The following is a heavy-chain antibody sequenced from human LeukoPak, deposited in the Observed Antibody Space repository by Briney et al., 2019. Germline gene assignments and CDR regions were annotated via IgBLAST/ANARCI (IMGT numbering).Heavy chain of an antibody. J-gene: IGHJ4*02. V-gene: IGHV1-18*01. CDR2: ISAYNGNT. CDR3: ARDQGAYCGGDCYSPIDY. D-gene: IGHD2-21*02. Sequence: ASVKVSCKASGYTFTSYGISWVRQAPGQGLEWMGWISAYNGNTNYAQKLQGRVTMTTDTSTSTAYMELRSQRSDDTAVYYCARDQGAYCGGDCYSPIDYWGQGTLVTVSS. CDR1: GYTFTSYG.